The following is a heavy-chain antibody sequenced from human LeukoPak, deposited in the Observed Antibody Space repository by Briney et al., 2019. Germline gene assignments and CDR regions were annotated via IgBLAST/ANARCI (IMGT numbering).Heavy chain of an antibody. D-gene: IGHD3-3*01. Sequence: SETLSLTCTVAGGSISSSRYDWGWIRQPPGKGLEWMGRIYYSGSTYYNPSLKSRVTISVDTSKNQFSLKLSSVTAADTAVYYCARPNYDFWSGYLSYYYYMDVWAKGTTVTVSS. J-gene: IGHJ6*03. V-gene: IGHV4-39*01. CDR2: IYYSGST. CDR1: GGSISSSRYD. CDR3: ARPNYDFWSGYLSYYYYMDV.